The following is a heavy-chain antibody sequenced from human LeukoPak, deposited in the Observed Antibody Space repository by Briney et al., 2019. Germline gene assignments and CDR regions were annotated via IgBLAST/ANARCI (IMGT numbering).Heavy chain of an antibody. CDR3: ARHRKYYDSSGYYDHPLAGGMDV. CDR2: IYYSGST. CDR1: GGSISSYY. D-gene: IGHD3-22*01. V-gene: IGHV4-59*08. Sequence: SETLSLTCTVSGGSISSYYWSWIRQPPGKGLEWIGYIYYSGSTNYNPSLKSRVTISVDTSKNQFSLKLSSVTAADTAVYYCARHRKYYDSSGYYDHPLAGGMDVWGQETTVTVS. J-gene: IGHJ6*02.